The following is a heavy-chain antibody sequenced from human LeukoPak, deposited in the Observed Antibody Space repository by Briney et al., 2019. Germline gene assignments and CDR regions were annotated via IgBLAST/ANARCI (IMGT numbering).Heavy chain of an antibody. D-gene: IGHD3-10*01. Sequence: PSETLSLTCNVSGGSVSSSNYHWSWIRQPLGKGLEWIGYISNSGSTNYKASLKSRVSISADTSKNQFSLKLRSVTAADTAVYYCARDGSLGFGELFGAFDIWGQGTMVTVSS. CDR1: GGSVSSSNYH. V-gene: IGHV4-61*01. J-gene: IGHJ3*02. CDR2: ISNSGST. CDR3: ARDGSLGFGELFGAFDI.